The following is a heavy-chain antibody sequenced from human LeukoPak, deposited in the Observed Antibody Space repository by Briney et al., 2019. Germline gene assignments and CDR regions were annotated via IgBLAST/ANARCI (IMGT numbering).Heavy chain of an antibody. D-gene: IGHD6-13*01. V-gene: IGHV4-61*02. J-gene: IGHJ4*02. CDR2: INTSGST. Sequence: SETLSLTCTVSGGSISSGSYFWTWIRQPAGKGLEWIGRINTSGSTNYNPSLKSRVTISVDTSKNQFSLKLSSVTAADTAVFYCAREGYTSSRYSGYYYFDYWGQGTLVTVSS. CDR1: GGSISSGSYF. CDR3: AREGYTSSRYSGYYYFDY.